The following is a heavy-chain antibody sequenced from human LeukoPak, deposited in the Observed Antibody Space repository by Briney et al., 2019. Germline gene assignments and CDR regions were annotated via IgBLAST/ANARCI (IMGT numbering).Heavy chain of an antibody. D-gene: IGHD3-10*01. CDR3: ARDPGVRGVSDWFDP. CDR2: IYHSENT. Sequence: PSETLSLTCAVSGGSISSGNWWSWVRQPPGKGLEWIGEIYHSENTNYNPSLKSRVTISVDKSKNHFSLNLNSVTAADTAVYYCARDPGVRGVSDWFDPWGQGTLVTVSS. J-gene: IGHJ5*02. V-gene: IGHV4-4*02. CDR1: GGSISSGNW.